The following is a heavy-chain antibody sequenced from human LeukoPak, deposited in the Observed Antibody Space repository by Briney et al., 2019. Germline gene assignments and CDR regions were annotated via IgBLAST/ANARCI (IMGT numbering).Heavy chain of an antibody. J-gene: IGHJ4*02. CDR1: GGSISSSNFY. Sequence: SETLSLTCTVSGGSISSSNFYWGWIRQPPGKGLEWIGNIYYSGSTYYKPSLKTRVTISVDTSKNQFSLKLTSVTAADTAVYYCARHASVDGNWPRPLDYWGQGSLVTVSS. V-gene: IGHV4-39*01. CDR3: ARHASVDGNWPRPLDY. D-gene: IGHD6-19*01. CDR2: IYYSGST.